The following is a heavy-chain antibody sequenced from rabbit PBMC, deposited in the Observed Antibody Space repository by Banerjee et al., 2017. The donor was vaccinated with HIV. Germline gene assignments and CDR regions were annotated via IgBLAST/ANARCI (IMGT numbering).Heavy chain of an antibody. CDR2: IYVGSSGST. J-gene: IGHJ4*01. CDR1: GFTFSSYYM. CDR3: ARAWDDSSGHYNL. V-gene: IGHV1S45*01. D-gene: IGHD1-1*01. Sequence: QEQLKETGGGLVQPGGSLTLSCKASGFTFSSYYMSWVRQAPGKGLEWIGTIYVGSSGSTYYATWAKGRFTLSKTSSTTVTLQMTSLTAADTATYFCARAWDDSSGHYNLWGQGTLVTVS.